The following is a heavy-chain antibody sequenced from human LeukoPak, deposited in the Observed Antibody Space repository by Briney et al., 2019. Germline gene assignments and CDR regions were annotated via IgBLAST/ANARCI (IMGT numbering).Heavy chain of an antibody. V-gene: IGHV3-11*04. Sequence: PGRSLRLSCAASGFTFDDYAMHWVRQAPGKGLEWVSYISSSGSTIYYADSVKGRFTISRDNAKNSLYLQMNSLRAEDTAVYYCAREGTVVTLYYYYYMDVWGKGTTVTVSS. CDR1: GFTFDDYA. D-gene: IGHD4-23*01. J-gene: IGHJ6*03. CDR3: AREGTVVTLYYYYYMDV. CDR2: ISSSGSTI.